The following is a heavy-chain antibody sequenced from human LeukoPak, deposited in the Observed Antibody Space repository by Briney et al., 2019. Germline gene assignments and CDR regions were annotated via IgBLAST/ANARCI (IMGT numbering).Heavy chain of an antibody. CDR1: GGSISSSSYS. V-gene: IGHV4-39*01. CDR3: GRHIRRYCSGGSCRRMDWFDP. Sequence: SETLSLTCTVPGGSISSSSYSWGGIRQPPGKGLEGIGSISYSGSTYYNPSLKSRVTISVDTSKNQFSLKLSSVTAADTAVYYCGRHIRRYCSGGSCRRMDWFDPWGLGTLVTVSS. CDR2: ISYSGST. J-gene: IGHJ5*02. D-gene: IGHD2-15*01.